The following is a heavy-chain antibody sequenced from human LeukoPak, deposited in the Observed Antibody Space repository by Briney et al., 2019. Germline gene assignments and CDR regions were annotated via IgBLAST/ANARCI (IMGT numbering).Heavy chain of an antibody. V-gene: IGHV4-39*01. CDR3: ARQTGYSSI. CDR2: IYYSRST. Sequence: PSETLSLTCTVSGGPISSSSYYWGWIRQPPGKGLEWIGSIYYSRSTYYNPSLKSRVTISVDTSKNQFSLKLSSVTAADTAVYYCARQTGYSSIWGQGTLVTVSS. J-gene: IGHJ4*02. D-gene: IGHD6-13*01. CDR1: GGPISSSSYY.